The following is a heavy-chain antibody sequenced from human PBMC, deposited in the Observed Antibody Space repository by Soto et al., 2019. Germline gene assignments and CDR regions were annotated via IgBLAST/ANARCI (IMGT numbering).Heavy chain of an antibody. CDR1: GFTFSSYW. V-gene: IGHV3-74*01. J-gene: IGHJ6*02. Sequence: PGGSLRLSCAASGFTFSSYWMHWVRQAPGKGLVWVSRLKSDGSGTTYADSVKGRLTISRDNAKNTLYLQMNSLRAEDTAVYYCARDGYQLLYYYYYGMDVWGQGTTVTVSS. D-gene: IGHD2-2*01. CDR2: LKSDGSGT. CDR3: ARDGYQLLYYYYYGMDV.